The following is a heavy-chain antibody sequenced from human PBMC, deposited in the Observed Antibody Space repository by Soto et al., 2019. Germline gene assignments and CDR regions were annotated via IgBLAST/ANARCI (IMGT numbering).Heavy chain of an antibody. J-gene: IGHJ4*02. CDR1: GGTFSSYT. CDR3: TTSTSGWGEFGF. CDR2: ISGTFGTT. V-gene: IGHV1-69*14. D-gene: IGHD6-19*01. Sequence: QVQLVQSGAEVKKPGSSLKVSCKASGGTFSSYTFNWVRQAPGQGLECMGQISGTFGTTNYAQKFQGKITITADRSTTTVSMELNSLRSEDTAVYYCTTSTSGWGEFGFWGQGTLITVSS.